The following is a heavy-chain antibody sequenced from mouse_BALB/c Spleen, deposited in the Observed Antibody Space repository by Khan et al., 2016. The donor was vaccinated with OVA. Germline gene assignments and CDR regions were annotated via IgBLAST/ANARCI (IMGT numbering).Heavy chain of an antibody. Sequence: QVQLQQSGPDLVKPGASVRISCKASGYTFTTYYIHWVKQRPGQGLEWIGWIYPGSFNTNYSEKFKGKATLTADKSSSTAYIHLNSLTSEDTAVDFCARDDYCLGDAMDHWGQGTSVTVSS. J-gene: IGHJ4*01. CDR3: ARDDYCLGDAMDH. D-gene: IGHD2-4*01. CDR1: GYTFTTYY. CDR2: IYPGSFNT. V-gene: IGHV1S56*01.